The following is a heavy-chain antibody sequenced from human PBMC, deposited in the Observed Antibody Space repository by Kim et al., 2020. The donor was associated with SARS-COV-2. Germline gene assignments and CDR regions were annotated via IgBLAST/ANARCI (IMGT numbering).Heavy chain of an antibody. V-gene: IGHV3-11*01. Sequence: TIYYADSVKGRFTIARDNAKNSLYLQMNSLRAEDTAVYYCARDLSGGSCSWGQGTLVTVSS. D-gene: IGHD2-15*01. J-gene: IGHJ4*02. CDR3: ARDLSGGSCS. CDR2: TI.